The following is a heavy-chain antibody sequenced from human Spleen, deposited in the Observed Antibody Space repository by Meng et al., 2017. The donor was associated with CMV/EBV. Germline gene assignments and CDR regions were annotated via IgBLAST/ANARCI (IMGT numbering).Heavy chain of an antibody. J-gene: IGHJ4*02. CDR2: ISFDGTNK. CDR1: GFTFSGYA. Sequence: GESLKISCAASGFTFSGYAVHWIRQAPGKGLQWLTFISFDGTNKYYADSVKGRFTISRDNSKNTVYLQMNSLRTEDTALYYCARVDNSYDVPFDYWGQGTLVTVSS. CDR3: ARVDNSYDVPFDY. V-gene: IGHV3-30*04. D-gene: IGHD3-3*01.